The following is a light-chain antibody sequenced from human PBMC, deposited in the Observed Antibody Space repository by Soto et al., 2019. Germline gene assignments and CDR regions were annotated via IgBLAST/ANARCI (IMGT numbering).Light chain of an antibody. J-gene: IGKJ2*01. Sequence: EIVLTQSPGTLSLSPGERATLSCRASQSVTSSYLAWYQQKPGQAPRLLIYGASSRATGIPDRFGGSGSGTDFTLTISRLEPEDFAVYYCQQYGSSPRYTFGQGTKVEIK. CDR1: QSVTSSY. CDR3: QQYGSSPRYT. CDR2: GAS. V-gene: IGKV3-20*01.